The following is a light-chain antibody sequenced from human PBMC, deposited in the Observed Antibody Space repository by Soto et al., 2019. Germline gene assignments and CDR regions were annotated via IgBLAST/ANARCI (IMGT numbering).Light chain of an antibody. J-gene: IGKJ2*01. CDR2: SAS. V-gene: IGKV3-15*01. CDR1: QNVDTN. CDR3: QQYYNWPPYT. Sequence: EIVMTQSPATLSVSPGDRATLSCRASQNVDTNVAWYQQKPGQAPRLLVHSASTRATGIPTRFTGIGSGTDFTLTISGLQSDDFAVYYCQQYYNWPPYTFGQGTKLQIK.